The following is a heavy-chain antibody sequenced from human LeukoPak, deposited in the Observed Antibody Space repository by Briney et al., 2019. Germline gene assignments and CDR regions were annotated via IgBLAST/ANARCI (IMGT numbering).Heavy chain of an antibody. CDR3: ARANMVRGVGSFFDRNRFDP. J-gene: IGHJ5*02. Sequence: EASVKVSCKASGYTFTSYGISWVRQAPGQGLEWMGWISAYNGNTNYAQKLQGRVTMTTDTSTSTAYMELRILRSDDTAVYYCARANMVRGVGSFFDRNRFDPWGQGILVTVSS. V-gene: IGHV1-18*01. D-gene: IGHD3-10*01. CDR2: ISAYNGNT. CDR1: GYTFTSYG.